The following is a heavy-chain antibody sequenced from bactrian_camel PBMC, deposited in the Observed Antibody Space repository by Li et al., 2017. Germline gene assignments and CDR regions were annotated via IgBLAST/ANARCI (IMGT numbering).Heavy chain of an antibody. V-gene: IGHV3S53*01. D-gene: IGHD7*01. CDR2: IDNEALT. CDR1: GFSYSPT. J-gene: IGHJ6*01. CDR3: AAKRGGVCTWGVQTDDYTT. Sequence: QLVESGGASVQTGGSLTLSCVASGFSYSPTMAWFRQAPGKEREAIASIDNEALTNYADSVKGRFTVSKDNAKNTLYLQMSSLKPEDTGTYYCAAKRGGVCTWGVQTDDYTTWGQGTQVTVS.